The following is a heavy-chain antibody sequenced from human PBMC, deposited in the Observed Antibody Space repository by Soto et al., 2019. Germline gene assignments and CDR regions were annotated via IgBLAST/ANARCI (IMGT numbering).Heavy chain of an antibody. D-gene: IGHD2-2*01. CDR1: GFTFSSYS. J-gene: IGHJ6*02. CDR3: ARDQVCQLDLHFYGMDV. CDR2: ISSSSTI. Sequence: GGSLRLSCAASGFTFSSYSMNWVRQAPGKGLEWVSYISSSSTIYYADSVKGRFTISRDNAKNSLYLQMNSLRDEDTAVYYCARDQVCQLDLHFYGMDVWGQGTTVTVSS. V-gene: IGHV3-48*02.